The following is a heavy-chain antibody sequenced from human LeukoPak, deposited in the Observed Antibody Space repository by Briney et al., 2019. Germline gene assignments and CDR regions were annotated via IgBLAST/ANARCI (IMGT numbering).Heavy chain of an antibody. D-gene: IGHD3-3*01. J-gene: IGHJ4*02. CDR1: GFTFDDYG. CDR3: ARDRGWGEWLPLSY. CDR2: VN. Sequence: GGSLRLSCAASGFTFDDYGMSWVRQAPGKGLEWVSGVNYADSVKGRFTISRDNAKNSLYLQMNSLRAEDTAVYYCARDRGWGEWLPLSYWGQGTLVTVSS. V-gene: IGHV3-20*04.